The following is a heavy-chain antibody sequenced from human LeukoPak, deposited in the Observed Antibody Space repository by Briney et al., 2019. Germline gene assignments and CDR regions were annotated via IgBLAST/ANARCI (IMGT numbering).Heavy chain of an antibody. CDR2: ISSSSSTI. J-gene: IGHJ4*02. D-gene: IGHD2-21*02. Sequence: PGGSLRLSCAASGFTFSSYSMNWVRQAPGKGLEWVSYISSSSSTIYYADSVKGRFTISRDNAKNSLYLQMNSLRAEDTAVYYCARDRPAFVVVTAIDYWGQGTLVTVSS. CDR3: ARDRPAFVVVTAIDY. V-gene: IGHV3-48*04. CDR1: GFTFSSYS.